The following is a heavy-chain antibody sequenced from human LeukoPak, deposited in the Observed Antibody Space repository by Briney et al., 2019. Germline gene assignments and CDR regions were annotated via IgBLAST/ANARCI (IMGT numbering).Heavy chain of an antibody. J-gene: IGHJ3*02. CDR3: AKTDRQPPLAFDI. Sequence: ASVKVSCKVSGYTLTELSMHWVRQAPGKGLEWMGGFDPEDGETIYAQKLQGRVTMTTDTSTSTAYMELRSLRSDDTAVYYCAKTDRQPPLAFDIWGQGTMVSVSS. V-gene: IGHV1-24*01. CDR1: GYTLTELS. D-gene: IGHD1-14*01. CDR2: FDPEDGET.